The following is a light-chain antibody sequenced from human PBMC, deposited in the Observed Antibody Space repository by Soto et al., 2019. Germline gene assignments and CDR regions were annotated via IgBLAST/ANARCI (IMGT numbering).Light chain of an antibody. V-gene: IGLV2-14*01. CDR3: SSYTSSSTPWV. J-gene: IGLJ1*01. CDR2: EVS. CDR1: SSDVGGYNY. Sequence: QSVLTQPASVSGSPGQSITISCTGTSSDVGGYNYVSWYQQHPGKAPKLMIYEVSNRPSGVSNRFSGSTSGNTASLTISGLQAEDEADYYCSSYTSSSTPWVFGTGTKVTVL.